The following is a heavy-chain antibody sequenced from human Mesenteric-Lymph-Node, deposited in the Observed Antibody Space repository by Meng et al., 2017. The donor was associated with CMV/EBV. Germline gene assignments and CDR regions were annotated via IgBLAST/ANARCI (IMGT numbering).Heavy chain of an antibody. CDR2: IKHDGSEK. Sequence: GESLKISCAASEITFSSYWMTWVRQDPGTGLEWVANIKHDGSEKYYVDSVKGRFTISRDNARNSLYLQMNSLRAEDTAVYYCAGRLGGNYYYYAMDVWGQGTTVTVSS. V-gene: IGHV3-7*01. CDR1: EITFSSYW. CDR3: AGRLGGNYYYYAMDV. J-gene: IGHJ6*02. D-gene: IGHD3-3*01.